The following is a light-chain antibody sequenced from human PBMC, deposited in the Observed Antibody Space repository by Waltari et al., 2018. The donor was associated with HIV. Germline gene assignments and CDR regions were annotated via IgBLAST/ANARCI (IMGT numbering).Light chain of an antibody. CDR1: SNDLGSYNY. Sequence: QPPLTPSRSVSGSPGQSITLSCTGTSNDLGSYNYVPWYQQHPGRAPKLLIFDLNRRPSGVPDRFSGSKSGNTASLTISGLQAEDEADYYCCSSAGRYTFVFGTGTKVTVL. CDR3: CSSAGRYTFV. CDR2: DLN. J-gene: IGLJ1*01. V-gene: IGLV2-11*01.